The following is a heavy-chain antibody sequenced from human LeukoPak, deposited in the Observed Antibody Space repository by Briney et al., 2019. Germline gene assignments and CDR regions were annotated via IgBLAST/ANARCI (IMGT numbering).Heavy chain of an antibody. D-gene: IGHD3-3*01. CDR1: GYTFTSYY. CDR2: INPSGGNT. J-gene: IGHJ4*02. Sequence: ASVKVSCKASGYTFTSYYMHWVRQAPGQGLEWMGIINPSGGNTSYAQKFQGRVTMTRDTSTSTVYMELSSLRSEDTAVYYCARGVTHRGIWSGYYFDYWGQGTLVTVSS. V-gene: IGHV1-46*01. CDR3: ARGVTHRGIWSGYYFDY.